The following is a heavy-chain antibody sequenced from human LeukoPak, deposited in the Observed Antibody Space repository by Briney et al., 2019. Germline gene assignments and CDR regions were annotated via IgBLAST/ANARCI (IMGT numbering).Heavy chain of an antibody. Sequence: KSGGSLRLSCSASGFMYSAYSMYWVRQAQGKGLEWVSGISRLGTFYSDSVKGRFTISRDNSRNTLFLQMNSLTVDDTAVYYCAKGLEVESRLDSWGQGTLVTASS. V-gene: IGHV3-69-1*01. J-gene: IGHJ4*02. CDR3: AKGLEVESRLDS. CDR1: GFMYSAYS. CDR2: ISRLGTF. D-gene: IGHD1-1*01.